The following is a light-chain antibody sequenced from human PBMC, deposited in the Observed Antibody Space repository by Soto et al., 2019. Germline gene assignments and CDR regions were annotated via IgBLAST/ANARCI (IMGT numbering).Light chain of an antibody. Sequence: EIVMTQSPATLSVSPGDRATLSCRASQSVSINLAWYQQKPGQAPRLLIYGASTRATGVPGRFSGSGSGTEFNLTISALQSEDFAVYYCQQYNDWPPRKFCGGTKVDI. V-gene: IGKV3-15*01. CDR3: QQYNDWPPRK. J-gene: IGKJ4*02. CDR1: QSVSIN. CDR2: GAS.